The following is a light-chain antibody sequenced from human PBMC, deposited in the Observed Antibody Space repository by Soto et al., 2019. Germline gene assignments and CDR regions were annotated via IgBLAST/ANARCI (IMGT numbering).Light chain of an antibody. CDR2: GAS. V-gene: IGKV3-15*01. CDR3: QQYNNWPST. CDR1: ESVSTN. Sequence: EIEMTQYPATLSLAPGERVTLSCRASESVSTNLAWYQQKAGQAPRLLIYGASTRATGIPARFSGSGSGTEFTLTISSLQSEDFAVYYCQQYNNWPSTFGQGTRLEVK. J-gene: IGKJ5*01.